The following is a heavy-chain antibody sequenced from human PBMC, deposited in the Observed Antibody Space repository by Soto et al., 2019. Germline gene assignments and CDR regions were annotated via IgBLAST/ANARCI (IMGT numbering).Heavy chain of an antibody. Sequence: ASVKVSCKTSGYTFSNYGITWVRKAPGQPLEWLGWISLYSDGTNYAQKFQGRVSMTTDTSTTTAYMELRSLRSDDTAVYYCARVVPGAEAWFGPWGQGTLVTVSS. J-gene: IGHJ5*02. CDR2: ISLYSDGT. V-gene: IGHV1-18*01. D-gene: IGHD2-2*01. CDR3: ARVVPGAEAWFGP. CDR1: GYTFSNYG.